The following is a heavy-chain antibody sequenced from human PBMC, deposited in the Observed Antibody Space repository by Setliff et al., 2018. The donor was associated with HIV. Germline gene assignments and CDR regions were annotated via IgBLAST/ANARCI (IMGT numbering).Heavy chain of an antibody. CDR2: INAGNGDT. CDR1: GFTFSNYA. Sequence: GASVKVSCKTSGFTFSNYAIHWVRQAPGQGLEWMGWINAGNGDTRYSPKFQGRVTFTRDSSASTAYMEMSSLRSEDTAMFYCARGYFDFWGQGTLVTVSS. D-gene: IGHD3-10*01. CDR3: ARGYFDF. J-gene: IGHJ4*02. V-gene: IGHV1-3*01.